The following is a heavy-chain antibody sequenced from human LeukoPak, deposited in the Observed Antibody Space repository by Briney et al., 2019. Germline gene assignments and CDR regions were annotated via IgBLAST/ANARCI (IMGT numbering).Heavy chain of an antibody. CDR1: GFTFSGYW. CDR3: ARDPPRRFDL. Sequence: PGGSLRLSCATSGFTFSGYWMTWVRQAPGKGLEWVASIVEDGSETYYLDSVKGRFTFSRDNAKNSLYLQMNNLRGEDTAVYYWARDPPRRFDLWGQGTLVTVSS. J-gene: IGHJ4*02. V-gene: IGHV3-7*01. CDR2: IVEDGSET.